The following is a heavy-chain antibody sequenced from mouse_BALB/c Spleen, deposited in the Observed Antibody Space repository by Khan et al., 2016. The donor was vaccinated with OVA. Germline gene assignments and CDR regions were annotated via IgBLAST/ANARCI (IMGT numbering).Heavy chain of an antibody. V-gene: IGHV1-5*01. CDR1: GYTFTNYW. Sequence: VRLQQSGTVLARPGASVKMSCKGSGYTFTNYWMHWVKQRPGQGLEWIGVIYPGNSDTNYNQKFKGKAKLTAVTSTSTAYMELNSLRNEDSAVYYCSRNGFGNYESWDYWGQGTTLTVAS. D-gene: IGHD2-1*01. CDR2: IYPGNSDT. CDR3: SRNGFGNYESWDY. J-gene: IGHJ2*01.